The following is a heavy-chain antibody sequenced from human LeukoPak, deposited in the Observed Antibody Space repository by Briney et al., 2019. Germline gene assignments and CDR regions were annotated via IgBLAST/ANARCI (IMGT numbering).Heavy chain of an antibody. CDR1: GFTFSSYA. J-gene: IGHJ5*02. Sequence: GGSLRLSCAASGFTFSSYAMSWVRQAPGKGLEWVSAISGSGGSTYYADSVKGRFTISRDNSKNTLYPQMNSLRAEDTAVYYCAKGSIAAAGPYNWFDPWGQGTLVTVSS. D-gene: IGHD6-13*01. CDR2: ISGSGGST. V-gene: IGHV3-23*01. CDR3: AKGSIAAAGPYNWFDP.